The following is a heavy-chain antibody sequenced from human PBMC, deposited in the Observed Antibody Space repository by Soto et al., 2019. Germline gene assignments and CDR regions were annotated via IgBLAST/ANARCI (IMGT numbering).Heavy chain of an antibody. CDR1: RFTVSSNY. CDR2: IYSGGST. J-gene: IGHJ3*02. CDR3: ARDEPRWPYAFDI. V-gene: IGHV3-53*01. Sequence: GGSLRLSCAASRFTVSSNYMSWFRQAPGKGLEWVSVIYSGGSTYYADSVKGRFTISRDNSKNTLYLQMNSLRAEDTAVYYWARDEPRWPYAFDIWGQGTMVTVSS.